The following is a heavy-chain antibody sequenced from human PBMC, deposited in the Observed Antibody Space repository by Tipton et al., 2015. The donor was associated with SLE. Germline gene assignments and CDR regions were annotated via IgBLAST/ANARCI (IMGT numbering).Heavy chain of an antibody. CDR2: IHHSGRT. J-gene: IGHJ6*03. CDR1: GGSISSNIW. D-gene: IGHD1-14*01. V-gene: IGHV4-4*02. CDR3: ARRTPETRGYYYYMDV. Sequence: TLSLTCTVSGGSISSNIWWSWVRQAPGKGLEWIAEIHHSGRTNYNPSLKSRVTMTTDTSTSTAYMELRSLRSDDTAVYYCARRTPETRGYYYYMDVWGKGTTVTVSS.